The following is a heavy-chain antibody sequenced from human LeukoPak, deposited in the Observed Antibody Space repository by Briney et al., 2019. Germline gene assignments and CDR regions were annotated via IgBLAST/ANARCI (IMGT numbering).Heavy chain of an antibody. CDR2: VSSSSSYT. J-gene: IGHJ4*02. V-gene: IGHV3-11*03. Sequence: GGSLRLSCVVSGIPFSDFYMNWIRQAPGKGLEWISYVSSSSSYTDYAESVKGRFTISRDNAKSALYLEMSDLRVEDTAVYYCAAGTAADYWGQGTLVTVSS. CDR1: GIPFSDFY. D-gene: IGHD6-13*01. CDR3: AAGTAADY.